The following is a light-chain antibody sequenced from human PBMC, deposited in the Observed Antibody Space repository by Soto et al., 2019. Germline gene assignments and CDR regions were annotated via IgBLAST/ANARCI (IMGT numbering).Light chain of an antibody. CDR3: QQYGSSPA. CDR2: GAS. CDR1: QSFRSN. J-gene: IGKJ5*01. V-gene: IGKV3D-15*01. Sequence: EIVMTQSPATLSVSPGERATLSCRASQSFRSNLAWYQQRPGQAPRLLIYGASTRDTGIPARFSGSGSGTDFTLTISSPDPEDFAVYYCQQYGSSPAFGQGTRLEIK.